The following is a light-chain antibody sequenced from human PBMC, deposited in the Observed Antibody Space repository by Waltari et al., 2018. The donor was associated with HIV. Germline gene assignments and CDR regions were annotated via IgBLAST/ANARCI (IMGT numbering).Light chain of an antibody. CDR2: EVF. CDR3: TSYTTSTTLI. J-gene: IGLJ2*01. V-gene: IGLV2-14*01. Sequence: SALTQPASVSGSPGQSITISCSGTGSDVGTSKYVAWYQQHPRTAPKLLIYEVFNRPSGVATRCSGSKSGTTASLTVSGLRTEDEADYYCTSYTTSTTLIFGGGTTVTVL. CDR1: GSDVGTSKY.